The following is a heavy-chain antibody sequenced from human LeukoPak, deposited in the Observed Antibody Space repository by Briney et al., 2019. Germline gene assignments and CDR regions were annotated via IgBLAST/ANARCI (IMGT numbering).Heavy chain of an antibody. J-gene: IGHJ4*02. CDR3: ARVVRAWIQLYQLDY. V-gene: IGHV1-2*02. CDR2: INPNSGGT. Sequence: ASVNLSCTASGYTLTGYYMHWVRQAPGQGLEWMGWINPNSGGTNYAQKFQGRVTMTRDTSISTAYMELSRLRSDDTAVYYCARVVRAWIQLYQLDYWGQGTLVTVSS. CDR1: GYTLTGYY. D-gene: IGHD5-18*01.